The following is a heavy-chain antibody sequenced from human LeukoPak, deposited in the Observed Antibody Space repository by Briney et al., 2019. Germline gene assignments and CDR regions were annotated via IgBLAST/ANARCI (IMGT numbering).Heavy chain of an antibody. V-gene: IGHV1-69*05. CDR3: ARVSRGGGGSRSWYGNYYYMDV. Sequence: SVKVSCKASGGTFSSYAIRWVRQAPGQGLEWMGGIIPIFGTANYAQKFQGRVTITTDESTSTAYMELSSLRSEDTAVYYCARVSRGGGGSRSWYGNYYYMDVWGKGTTVTVSS. CDR2: IIPIFGTA. J-gene: IGHJ6*03. CDR1: GGTFSSYA. D-gene: IGHD6-13*01.